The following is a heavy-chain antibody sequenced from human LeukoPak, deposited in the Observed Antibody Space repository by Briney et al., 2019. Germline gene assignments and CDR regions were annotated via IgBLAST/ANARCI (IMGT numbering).Heavy chain of an antibody. V-gene: IGHV4-31*03. CDR3: ANSDSAMRT. Sequence: SETLSLTCTVSGGSINSGGNYWSWIRHPPGKGLEWIGDIYYTGTTYYTPSLNIRVTISVDTSKNQFSLKLSSVSAADTAVYYCANSDSAMRTWGQGTLVTVSS. J-gene: IGHJ5*02. D-gene: IGHD5-18*01. CDR1: GGSINSGGNY. CDR2: IYYTGTT.